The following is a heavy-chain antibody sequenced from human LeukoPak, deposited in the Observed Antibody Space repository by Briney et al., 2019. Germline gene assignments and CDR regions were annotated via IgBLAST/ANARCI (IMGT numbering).Heavy chain of an antibody. CDR1: GFTFSSYW. V-gene: IGHV3-48*04. D-gene: IGHD3-9*01. Sequence: GGSLRLSCAASGFTFSSYWMSWVRQAPGKGLEWVSYISSSGSTIYYADSVKGRFTISRDNAKNSLYLQMNSLRAEDTAVYYCARAFYDFLTGYPAYFDYWGQGTLVTVSS. J-gene: IGHJ4*02. CDR3: ARAFYDFLTGYPAYFDY. CDR2: ISSSGSTI.